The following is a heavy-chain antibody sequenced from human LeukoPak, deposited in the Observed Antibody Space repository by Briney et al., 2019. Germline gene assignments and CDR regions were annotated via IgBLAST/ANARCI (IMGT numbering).Heavy chain of an antibody. V-gene: IGHV4-61*01. CDR3: AREIGGSFRRGWSDP. CDR2: IYYSGST. Sequence: TSETLSLTCTVSGGSVSSGSYYWSWIRQPPGKGLEWIGYIYYSGSTNYNPSLKSRVTISVDTSKNQFSLKLSSVTAADTAVYYCAREIGGSFRRGWSDPWGQGALVTVSS. D-gene: IGHD1-26*01. CDR1: GGSVSSGSYY. J-gene: IGHJ5*02.